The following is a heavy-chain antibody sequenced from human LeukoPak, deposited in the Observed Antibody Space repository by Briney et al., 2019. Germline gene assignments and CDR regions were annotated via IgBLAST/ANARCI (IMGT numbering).Heavy chain of an antibody. CDR2: IIPVFGTA. CDR1: GGTFSSYA. V-gene: IGHV1-69*05. CDR3: ARGGVFGANDAFDI. J-gene: IGHJ3*02. D-gene: IGHD3-10*01. Sequence: WASVKVSCKASGGTFSSYAISWVRQAPGQGLEWMGGIIPVFGTANYAQKFRGRVTITTDESTSTAYMELSRLRSEDTAVYYCARGGVFGANDAFDIWGQGTMVTVSS.